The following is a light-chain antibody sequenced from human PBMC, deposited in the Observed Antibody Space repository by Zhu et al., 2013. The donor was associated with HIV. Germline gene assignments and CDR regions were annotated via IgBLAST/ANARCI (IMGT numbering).Light chain of an antibody. CDR2: GAS. Sequence: EIVLTQSPGTLSLSPGERATLSCRASQSVSSSYLAWYQQKPGQAPRLLIYGASSRATGIPDRFSGSGSGTDFTLTISRLEPEDFAVYYCQQYGSSPRTFGQGTRLHIK. CDR3: QQYGSSPRT. V-gene: IGKV3-20*01. CDR1: QSVSSSY. J-gene: IGKJ5*01.